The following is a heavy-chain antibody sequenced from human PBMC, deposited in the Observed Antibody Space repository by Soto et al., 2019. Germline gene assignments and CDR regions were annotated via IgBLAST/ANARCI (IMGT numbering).Heavy chain of an antibody. CDR2: IYPGDSDT. D-gene: IGHD6-19*01. CDR3: ARDIEASSGWRYYYGMDV. CDR1: GYSFTSYW. Sequence: PGESLKISCKGSGYSFTSYWIGWVRQMPGKGLEWMGIIYPGDSDTRYSPSFQGQVTISADKSISTAYLQWSSLKASDTAMYYCARDIEASSGWRYYYGMDVWGQGTTVTVSS. V-gene: IGHV5-51*01. J-gene: IGHJ6*02.